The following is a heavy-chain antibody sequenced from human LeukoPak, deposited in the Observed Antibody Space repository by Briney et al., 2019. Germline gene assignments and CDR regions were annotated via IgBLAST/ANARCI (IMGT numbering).Heavy chain of an antibody. D-gene: IGHD3-3*01. J-gene: IGHJ5*02. CDR1: GGTFSSYA. CDR3: ARVNYDFWSGYYHNWFDP. V-gene: IGHV1-69*05. Sequence: ASVKVSCTASGGTFSSYAISWVRQAPGQGLEWVGGIIPIFGTANYAQKFQGRVTITTDESTSTAYMELSSLRSEDTAVYYCARVNYDFWSGYYHNWFDPWGQGTLVTVSS. CDR2: IIPIFGTA.